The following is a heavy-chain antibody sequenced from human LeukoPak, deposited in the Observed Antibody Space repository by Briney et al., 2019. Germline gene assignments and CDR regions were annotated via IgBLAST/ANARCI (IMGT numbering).Heavy chain of an antibody. V-gene: IGHV4-59*08. CDR3: ATAKLRAQPYYFDY. CDR1: GGSISSYY. J-gene: IGHJ4*02. Sequence: SETLSLTCTVSGGSISSYYWSWIRQPPGKGLEWIGYIYYSGSTNYNPSLKSRVTISVDTSKNQFSLKLSSVTAADTAVYYCATAKLRAQPYYFDYWGQGTLVTVSS. CDR2: IYYSGST. D-gene: IGHD1-7*01.